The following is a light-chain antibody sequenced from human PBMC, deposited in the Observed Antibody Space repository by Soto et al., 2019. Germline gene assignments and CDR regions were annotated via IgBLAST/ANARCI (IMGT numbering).Light chain of an antibody. CDR3: QHYNNWPPWT. J-gene: IGKJ1*01. CDR1: QDISTN. CDR2: AAS. V-gene: IGKV3-15*01. Sequence: DIVMTQSPATLSLSPGERATFSCRASQDISTNLAWYQQKPGQAPSLLIYAASTRATGIPARFSGSGSGTEFTLTVSRLQSEDFAIYFCQHYNNWPPWTFGQGTKVEFK.